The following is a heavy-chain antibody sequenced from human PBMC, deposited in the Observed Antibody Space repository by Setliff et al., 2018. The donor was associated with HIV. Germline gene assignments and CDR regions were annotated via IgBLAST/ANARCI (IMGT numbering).Heavy chain of an antibody. D-gene: IGHD6-13*01. CDR2: ISGYNDNT. V-gene: IGHV1-18*01. J-gene: IGHJ3*02. CDR3: ARIRAAALLNAFDI. CDR1: GYTFRNFA. Sequence: ASVKVSCKASGYTFRNFAISWVRQAPGQGLEWMGWISGYNDNTNYAQKFQGRVTMTTDTTSSTSYMELRSLTSADTAMYDCARIRAAALLNAFDIWGQGTMVTVS.